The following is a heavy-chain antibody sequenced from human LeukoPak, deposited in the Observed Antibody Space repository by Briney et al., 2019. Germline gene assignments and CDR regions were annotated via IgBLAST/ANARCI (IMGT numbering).Heavy chain of an antibody. CDR1: GGSFSGYS. V-gene: IGHV4-34*01. CDR3: ASLGVVITNWFDP. D-gene: IGHD3-3*01. J-gene: IGHJ5*02. Sequence: PSETLSLTCAVYGGSFSGYSWSWIRQPPGKGLEWIGETNHSGSTNYNPSLKSRVTISVDTSKNQFSLKLSSVTAADTAVYYCASLGVVITNWFDPWGQGTLVTVSS. CDR2: TNHSGST.